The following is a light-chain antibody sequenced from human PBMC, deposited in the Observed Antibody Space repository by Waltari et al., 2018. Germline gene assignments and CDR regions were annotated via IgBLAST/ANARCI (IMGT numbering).Light chain of an antibody. Sequence: QSALTQSASVSGSPGQSITISCTGTSSDVGNYKRVSWYQQRPGKAPKLMIYAVSKRPSGVSDRFSGSKSGDMASLTISGLQPEDEAEYFCSSYAGSSKGVFGGGTKVTVL. CDR1: SSDVGNYKR. V-gene: IGLV2-23*02. CDR3: SSYAGSSKGV. J-gene: IGLJ2*01. CDR2: AVS.